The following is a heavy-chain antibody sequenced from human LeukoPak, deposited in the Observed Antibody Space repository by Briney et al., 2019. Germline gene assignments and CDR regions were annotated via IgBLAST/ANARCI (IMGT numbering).Heavy chain of an antibody. V-gene: IGHV3-53*01. J-gene: IGHJ4*02. Sequence: AGGSLRLACAASGFTVITNDMTWVRQAPGKGLEWVSVLYSDGNTKYADSVQGRFTISRDNSKNTLYLEMNSLSPDDTAVYYCARGVEPLAANTLAYWGQGTVVTVSS. CDR2: LYSDGNT. CDR3: ARGVEPLAANTLAY. CDR1: GFTVITND. D-gene: IGHD1-14*01.